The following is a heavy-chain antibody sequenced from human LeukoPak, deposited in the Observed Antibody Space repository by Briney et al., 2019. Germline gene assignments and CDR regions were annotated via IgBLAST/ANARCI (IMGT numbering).Heavy chain of an antibody. V-gene: IGHV4-30-4*01. Sequence: SETLSLTCTVSGASISSGDYYWSWIRQPPGMGLEWFGYIYYTGSTYYNPSLKSRVTMSVDTSKNQFSLKLTSVTAADTAVYYCARGIAAASERALDIWGQGTTVTVSS. CDR1: GASISSGDYY. CDR3: ARGIAAASERALDI. CDR2: IYYTGST. J-gene: IGHJ3*02. D-gene: IGHD6-13*01.